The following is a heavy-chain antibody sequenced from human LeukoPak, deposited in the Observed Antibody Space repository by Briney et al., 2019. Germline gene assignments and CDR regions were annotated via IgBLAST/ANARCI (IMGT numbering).Heavy chain of an antibody. Sequence: GGSLRLSCAASGFTFSSYGMHWVRQAPGRGLEWVAVISYDGNNKYYANSVKGRFTISRDNSKNTLYLQMNSLRAEDTAVYYCAKTLEQLVALPTEYYYYMDVWGKGTTVTVSS. CDR2: ISYDGNNK. J-gene: IGHJ6*03. D-gene: IGHD6-6*01. V-gene: IGHV3-30*18. CDR1: GFTFSSYG. CDR3: AKTLEQLVALPTEYYYYMDV.